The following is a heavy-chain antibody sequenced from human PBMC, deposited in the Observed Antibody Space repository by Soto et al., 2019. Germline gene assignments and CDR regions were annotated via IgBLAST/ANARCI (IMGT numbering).Heavy chain of an antibody. CDR2: IYYSGST. CDR1: GYSMTSCGYY. Sequence: ASETLSLTCTVSGYSMTSCGYYWSWIRHLPGKGLEWIGYIYYSGSTYYNPSLKSRVSISVDTSKNQFSLKLSSVTAADTAVYYCARLYDGGFGDVWGQGTLVTVSS. CDR3: ARLYDGGFGDV. J-gene: IGHJ4*02. V-gene: IGHV4-39*07. D-gene: IGHD3-10*01.